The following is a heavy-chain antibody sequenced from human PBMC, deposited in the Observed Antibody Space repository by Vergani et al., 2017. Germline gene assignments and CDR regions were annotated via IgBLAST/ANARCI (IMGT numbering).Heavy chain of an antibody. CDR1: GGSISSSTYY. Sequence: QVQLQESGPGLVKPSETLSLTCTVSGGSISSSTYYWGWIRQPPGKGLEWLGSVYYSGSTYYNPSLKSRVTISVDTSKNQFSLKLNSVTAADTAVYYCARPLYYYYYMDVWGNGTTVTVSS. J-gene: IGHJ6*03. CDR2: VYYSGST. CDR3: ARPLYYYYYMDV. V-gene: IGHV4-39*01.